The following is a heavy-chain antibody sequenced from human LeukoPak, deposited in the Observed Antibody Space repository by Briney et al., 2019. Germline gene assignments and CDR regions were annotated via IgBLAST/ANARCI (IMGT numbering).Heavy chain of an antibody. D-gene: IGHD3-22*01. CDR2: INHSGST. CDR3: ARGRGYYDSSGYYYRPLFDY. CDR1: GGSFSGYY. V-gene: IGHV4-34*01. Sequence: SETLSFTCAVYGGSFSGYYWSWIRQPPGKGLEWIGEINHSGSTNYNPSLKSRVTISVDTSKNQFSLKLSSVTAADTAVYYCARGRGYYDSSGYYYRPLFDYWGQGTLVTVSS. J-gene: IGHJ4*02.